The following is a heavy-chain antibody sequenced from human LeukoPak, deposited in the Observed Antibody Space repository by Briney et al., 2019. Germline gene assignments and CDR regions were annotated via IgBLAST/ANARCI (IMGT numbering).Heavy chain of an antibody. J-gene: IGHJ3*02. V-gene: IGHV3-7*01. CDR1: GFTFSSYS. D-gene: IGHD6-25*01. CDR2: IKQDGSER. Sequence: GGSLRLSCAASGFTFSSYSMNWVRQAPGKGLEWVANIKQDGSERHYVESVKGRFTISRDNAKNSLYLQMNRLRPEDTAVYYCAREMRRQTDAFDIWGQGTMVTVSS. CDR3: AREMRRQTDAFDI.